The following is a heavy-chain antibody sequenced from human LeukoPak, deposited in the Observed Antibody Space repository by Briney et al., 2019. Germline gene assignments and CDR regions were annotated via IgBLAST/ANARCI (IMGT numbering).Heavy chain of an antibody. V-gene: IGHV3-21*01. CDR1: GFTFSTYN. D-gene: IGHD6-19*01. CDR3: ARSIAVAGTNFDY. J-gene: IGHJ4*02. CDR2: ITGSGYYI. Sequence: PGGSLRLSCAASGFTFSTYNMNWVRQAPGKGLEWVSSITGSGYYIYSADSLKGRFTISRDNANNSLYLQMNSLGADDTAVYYCARSIAVAGTNFDYWGQGTLVTVSS.